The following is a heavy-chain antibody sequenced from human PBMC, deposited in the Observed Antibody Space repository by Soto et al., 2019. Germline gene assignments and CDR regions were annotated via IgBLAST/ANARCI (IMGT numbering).Heavy chain of an antibody. J-gene: IGHJ6*02. V-gene: IGHV1-69*13. CDR2: IIPIFGTA. CDR3: ARGGGSGWSPITYYYYGMDV. Sequence: GASVKVCCKASGGTFSSYAISWVRQAPGQGLEWMGGIIPIFGTANYAQKFQGRVTITADESTRTAYMELSSLRSEDTAVYYCARGGGSGWSPITYYYYGMDVWGQGTTVTVYS. D-gene: IGHD6-19*01. CDR1: GGTFSSYA.